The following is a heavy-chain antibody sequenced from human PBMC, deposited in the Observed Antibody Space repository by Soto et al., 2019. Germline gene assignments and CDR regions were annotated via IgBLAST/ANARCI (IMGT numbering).Heavy chain of an antibody. CDR3: ARDVQLERRGDWYFYGMDV. CDR1: GDSISSYY. CDR2: ISDSGDT. J-gene: IGHJ6*01. Sequence: QVQLQESGPRLVKPSETLSLTCTVSGDSISSYYWSWIRQPPGKGLEWIGYISDSGDTNYNPSLKSRVTISVDTSKNQFSLKVNSVTAADTAMYYCARDVQLERRGDWYFYGMDVWGQGTPVTVSS. D-gene: IGHD1-1*01. V-gene: IGHV4-59*01.